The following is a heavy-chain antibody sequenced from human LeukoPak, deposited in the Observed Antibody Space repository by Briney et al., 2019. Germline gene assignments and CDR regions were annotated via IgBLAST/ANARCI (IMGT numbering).Heavy chain of an antibody. CDR3: ARDMTD. Sequence: PGGSLRLSCAASGFTVSSSYMTWVRPAPGKGLEWVSVIYSGGSTYYADSAKGRFTISRDNSKNTLYLHMNSLRAEDTAVYYCARDMTDWGQGTLVTVSS. CDR1: GFTVSSSY. J-gene: IGHJ4*02. CDR2: IYSGGST. V-gene: IGHV3-53*01.